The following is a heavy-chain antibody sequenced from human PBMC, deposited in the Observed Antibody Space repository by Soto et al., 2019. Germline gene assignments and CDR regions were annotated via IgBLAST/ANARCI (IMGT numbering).Heavy chain of an antibody. V-gene: IGHV4-61*01. CDR2: VYFIGST. Sequence: QVQLQESGPGLVKPSETLSLTCTVSGGSVSSGNYFWSWIRQPPGKDLEWIAYVYFIGSTNYNPSLKSRVTISLDTSKNQFSLKLSSVTAADTAMYYCARLPRARNADPRRPLGYFDLWGRGTLVTVSS. J-gene: IGHJ2*01. CDR3: ARLPRARNADPRRPLGYFDL. D-gene: IGHD2-8*01. CDR1: GGSVSSGNYF.